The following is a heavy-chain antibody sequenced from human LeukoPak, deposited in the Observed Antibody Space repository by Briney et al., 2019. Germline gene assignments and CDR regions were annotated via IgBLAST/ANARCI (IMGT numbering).Heavy chain of an antibody. CDR3: ARRVMSRPFDS. D-gene: IGHD2-2*01. CDR1: GYTFTDYW. CDR2: IYPGDSDT. J-gene: IGHJ4*02. Sequence: GESLKISCQASGYTFTDYWVGWVRQMPGKGLEWMGIIYPGDSDTRYSPSFQGQVTMSADKSITTAYLQWSSLKASDTAIYYCARRVMSRPFDSWGQGTLVTVSS. V-gene: IGHV5-51*01.